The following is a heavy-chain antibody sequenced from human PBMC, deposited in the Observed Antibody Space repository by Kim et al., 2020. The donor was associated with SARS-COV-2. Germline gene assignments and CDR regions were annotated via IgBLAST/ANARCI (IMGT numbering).Heavy chain of an antibody. D-gene: IGHD6-13*01. CDR3: AKGPAYSSSWYLGYFDL. V-gene: IGHV3-23*01. J-gene: IGHJ2*01. Sequence: KGRFAISRDNSKNTLYLQMNSLRAGDTAVYYCAKGPAYSSSWYLGYFDLWGRGTLVTVSS.